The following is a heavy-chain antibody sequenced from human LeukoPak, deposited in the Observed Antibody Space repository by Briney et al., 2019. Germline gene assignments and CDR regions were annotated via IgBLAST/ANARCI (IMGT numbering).Heavy chain of an antibody. CDR3: AKGLKYYYDSSPSPGMY. V-gene: IGHV3-66*01. CDR1: GFTVSSNY. CDR2: IYSGGST. Sequence: GGSLRLSCAASGFTVSSNYMSWVRQAPGKGLEWVSVIYSGGSTYYADSVKGRFTISRDNSKNTLYLQMNSLRAEDTAVYYCAKGLKYYYDSSPSPGMYWGQGTLVTVSS. J-gene: IGHJ4*02. D-gene: IGHD3-22*01.